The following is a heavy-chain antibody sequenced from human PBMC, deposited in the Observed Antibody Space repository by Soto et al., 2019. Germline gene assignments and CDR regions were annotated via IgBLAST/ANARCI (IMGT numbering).Heavy chain of an antibody. Sequence: SETLSLTCTVSGGSISSYYWSWIRQPPGKGLEWIGYIYYSGSTNYNPSLKSRVTISVDTSKNQFSLKLSSVTAADTAVYYCARGGGCSSTSCRRNWFDPWGQGTLVIVSS. CDR1: GGSISSYY. CDR2: IYYSGST. V-gene: IGHV4-59*01. D-gene: IGHD2-2*01. J-gene: IGHJ5*02. CDR3: ARGGGCSSTSCRRNWFDP.